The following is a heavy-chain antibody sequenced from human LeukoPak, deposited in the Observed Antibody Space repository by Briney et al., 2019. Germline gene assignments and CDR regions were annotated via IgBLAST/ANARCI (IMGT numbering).Heavy chain of an antibody. V-gene: IGHV3-23*01. CDR3: AKVFQHDYGYFDY. Sequence: GGTLRLSCAASGFTFSSYGMSWVRQTPGKGLEWVSTISGSGDSTYYADSVKGLFTISRDNSKNTLYLQMNRLRDEDTAVYYCAKVFQHDYGYFDYWGQGTLVTVSP. D-gene: IGHD4-17*01. CDR1: GFTFSSYG. CDR2: ISGSGDST. J-gene: IGHJ4*02.